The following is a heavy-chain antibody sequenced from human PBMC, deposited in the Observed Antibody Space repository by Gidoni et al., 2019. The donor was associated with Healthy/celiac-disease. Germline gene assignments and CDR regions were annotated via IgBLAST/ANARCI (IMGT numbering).Heavy chain of an antibody. V-gene: IGHV3-7*03. CDR1: AFTFSSSW. D-gene: IGHD3-22*01. CDR3: ARVGSSGSDY. Sequence: EVQLVESGGCLVQPGGSLSLSCPATAFTFSSSWMCWVRQAPGKGMEGVANIKQDGSEKYDVDSVKGRFTNTRDNAKISLYRQMNSLRAEDTAVYYCARVGSSGSDYWGQGTLVTVSS. CDR2: IKQDGSEK. J-gene: IGHJ4*02.